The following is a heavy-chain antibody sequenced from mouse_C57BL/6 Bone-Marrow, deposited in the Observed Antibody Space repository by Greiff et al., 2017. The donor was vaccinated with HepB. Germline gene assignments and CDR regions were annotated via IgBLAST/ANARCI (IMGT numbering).Heavy chain of an antibody. V-gene: IGHV1-53*01. D-gene: IGHD2-4*01. CDR1: GYTFTSYW. J-gene: IGHJ3*01. CDR3: ARRGYDYDERRWAWFAY. Sequence: QVQLQQPGTELVKPGASVKLSCKASGYTFTSYWMHWVKQRPGQGLEWIGNINPSNGGTNYNEKFKSKATLTVDKSSSTAYMQLSSLTSEDSAVYYCARRGYDYDERRWAWFAYWGQGTLVTVSA. CDR2: INPSNGGT.